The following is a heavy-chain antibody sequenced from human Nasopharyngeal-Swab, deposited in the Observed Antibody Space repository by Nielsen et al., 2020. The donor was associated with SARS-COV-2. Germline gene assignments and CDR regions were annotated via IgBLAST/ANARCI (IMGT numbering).Heavy chain of an antibody. Sequence: VRQAPGKGLEWGSAISGSAGATYYADSVKGRFTISRANSKNTVYLQMNSLRAEDAAVYYCAKVRPIVTTPRDFDYWGQGILVTVSS. V-gene: IGHV3-23*01. D-gene: IGHD5-12*01. CDR2: ISGSAGAT. J-gene: IGHJ4*02. CDR3: AKVRPIVTTPRDFDY.